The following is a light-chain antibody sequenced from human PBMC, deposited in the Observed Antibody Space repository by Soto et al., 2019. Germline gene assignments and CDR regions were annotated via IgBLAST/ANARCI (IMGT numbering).Light chain of an antibody. CDR1: SSNIGAGYD. CDR2: GNS. J-gene: IGLJ2*01. CDR3: QSYDSSLSGSVV. Sequence: QSVLTQPPSVSGAPGQRVTISCTGSSSNIGAGYDVHWYQQLPGTAPKLLIYGNSNRPSGVPDRFSGSKSGTSASLAITGLQAEDEAAYNCQSYDSSLSGSVVFGGGTKLTVL. V-gene: IGLV1-40*01.